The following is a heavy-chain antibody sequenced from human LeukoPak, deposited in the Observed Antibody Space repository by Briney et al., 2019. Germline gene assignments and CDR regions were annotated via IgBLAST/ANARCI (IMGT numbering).Heavy chain of an antibody. J-gene: IGHJ4*02. CDR3: ARGAYFDY. CDR2: FYYSGST. Sequence: KPSETLSLTCTVPGGSISGHYWSWIRQPPGKGLEWIGHFYYSGSTNYNPSLQSRVTISVDTSNNQVSLKLTSVTAADTAVYYCARGAYFDYWGQGTLVTVSS. V-gene: IGHV4-59*11. CDR1: GGSISGHY. D-gene: IGHD1-26*01.